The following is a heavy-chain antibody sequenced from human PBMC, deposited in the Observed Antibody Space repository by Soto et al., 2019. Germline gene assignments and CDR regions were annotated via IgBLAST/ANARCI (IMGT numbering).Heavy chain of an antibody. D-gene: IGHD3-10*01. Sequence: VQLVESGGGLVQPGGSLRLSCAASGFTLSGRSMHWVRQAAGKGLVWVSGIDNAGTDSTYADSVKGRFTSSRDNAKNMLYLKMSSLRVEYTAVYYCARGWFGPDVWGKGTTVTVSS. V-gene: IGHV3-74*01. CDR1: GFTLSGRS. CDR2: IDNAGTDS. CDR3: ARGWFGPDV. J-gene: IGHJ6*04.